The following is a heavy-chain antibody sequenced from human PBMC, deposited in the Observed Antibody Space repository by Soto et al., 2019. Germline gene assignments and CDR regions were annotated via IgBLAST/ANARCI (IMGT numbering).Heavy chain of an antibody. V-gene: IGHV5-51*01. CDR2: IYPSDSDT. Sequence: AXESLKIWCQGAGYNCSGYWIAWVRQMPGKGLELMGIIYPSDSDTRYRPSFQGQVTISADKSISSAYLQWSSLRASDTAMYYCARGGVSTRTFDYWGQGTPVTVS. CDR1: GYNCSGYW. D-gene: IGHD3-3*01. CDR3: ARGGVSTRTFDY. J-gene: IGHJ4*02.